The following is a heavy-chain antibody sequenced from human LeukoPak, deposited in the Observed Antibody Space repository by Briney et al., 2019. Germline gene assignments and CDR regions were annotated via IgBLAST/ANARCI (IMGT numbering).Heavy chain of an antibody. CDR3: ARGGEDTAMDPYFDY. CDR1: GFTFSSYA. V-gene: IGHV3-64*01. D-gene: IGHD5-18*01. CDR2: ISSNGGST. J-gene: IGHJ4*02. Sequence: PGGSLRLSCAASGFTFSSYAMHWVRQALGKGLEYVSAISSNGGSTYYANSVKGRFTISRDNSKNTLYLQMNSLRAEDTAVYYCARGGEDTAMDPYFDYWGQGTLVTVSS.